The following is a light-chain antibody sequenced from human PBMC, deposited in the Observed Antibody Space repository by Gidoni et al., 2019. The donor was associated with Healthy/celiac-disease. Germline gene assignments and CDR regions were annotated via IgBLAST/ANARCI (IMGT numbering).Light chain of an antibody. V-gene: IGKV1-5*03. CDR1: QSISSW. J-gene: IGKJ4*01. CDR3: QQYNSYST. CDR2: KAS. Sequence: DIQMTQSPSTLSASVGDRVTITCRASQSISSWLAWYQQTPGKAPKLLIYKASSLEIGVPSRFSGSGSGTEFTLTISSLQPDDFATYYCQQYNSYSTFGGGTKVEIK.